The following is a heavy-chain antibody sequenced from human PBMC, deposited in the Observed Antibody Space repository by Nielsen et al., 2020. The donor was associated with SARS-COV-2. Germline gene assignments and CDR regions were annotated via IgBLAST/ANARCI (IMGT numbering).Heavy chain of an antibody. Sequence: GESLKISCAASGFTFSSYAMSWVRQAPGKGLEWVSAISGSGGSTYYADSVKGRFTISRDNSKNTLYLQMNSLRAEDTAVYYCAKGEYYYDSSGYYHFDYWGQGTLVTVSS. J-gene: IGHJ4*02. CDR3: AKGEYYYDSSGYYHFDY. CDR1: GFTFSSYA. V-gene: IGHV3-23*01. CDR2: ISGSGGST. D-gene: IGHD3-22*01.